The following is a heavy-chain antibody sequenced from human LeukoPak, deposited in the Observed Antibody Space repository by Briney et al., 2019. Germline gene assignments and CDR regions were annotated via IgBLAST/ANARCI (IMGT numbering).Heavy chain of an antibody. Sequence: GGSLRLSCAASGFTFINYAVTWVRQAPGKGLEWVSVISGSGGSTYYADSVKGRFTISRDNSKNTLYLQMNSLRAEDAAVYYCARDAVWHVYWGQGTLVTVSS. CDR2: ISGSGGST. CDR1: GFTFINYA. V-gene: IGHV3-23*01. D-gene: IGHD2-8*01. CDR3: ARDAVWHVY. J-gene: IGHJ4*02.